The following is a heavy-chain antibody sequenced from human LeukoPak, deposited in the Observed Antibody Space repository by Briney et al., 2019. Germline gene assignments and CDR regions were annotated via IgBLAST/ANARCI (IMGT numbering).Heavy chain of an antibody. Sequence: SETLSLTCAVYGGSFSGYYWGWIRQPPGKGLEWIGSIYYSGNTYYSPSPMSRVTISVDTSKNQFSLKLSSVTAADTAVYYCARDREVEMATISPYYYYYMDVWGKGTTVTISS. D-gene: IGHD5-24*01. CDR2: IYYSGNT. CDR1: GGSFSGYY. J-gene: IGHJ6*03. V-gene: IGHV4-34*01. CDR3: ARDREVEMATISPYYYYYMDV.